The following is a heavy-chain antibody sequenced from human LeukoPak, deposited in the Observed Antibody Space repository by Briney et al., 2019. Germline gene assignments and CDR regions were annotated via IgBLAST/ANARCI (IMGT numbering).Heavy chain of an antibody. Sequence: SETLSLTCTVSGGSISSSSYYWGWIRQPPGKGLEWIGSIYYSGSTYYNPSLKSRVTISVDTSKNQFSLKLSSVTAADTAVYYCARLISDAFDIWGQGTMVTVS. V-gene: IGHV4-39*01. J-gene: IGHJ3*02. CDR1: GGSISSSSYY. CDR3: ARLISDAFDI. CDR2: IYYSGST.